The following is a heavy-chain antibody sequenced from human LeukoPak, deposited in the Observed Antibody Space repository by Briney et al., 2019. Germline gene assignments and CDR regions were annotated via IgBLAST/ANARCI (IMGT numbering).Heavy chain of an antibody. CDR2: ISSSSSYI. D-gene: IGHD4-11*01. V-gene: IGHV3-21*01. CDR1: GFTFSSYS. J-gene: IGHJ4*01. CDR3: ARDLVEPPRNYYLDY. Sequence: WGSRRISCAASGFTFSSYSMNWVRQAPGKGLEWVSSISSSSSYIYYADSVKGRFTISRDNAKNSLYLQMNSLRAEDTAVYYCARDLVEPPRNYYLDYWAQRTLVTVSS.